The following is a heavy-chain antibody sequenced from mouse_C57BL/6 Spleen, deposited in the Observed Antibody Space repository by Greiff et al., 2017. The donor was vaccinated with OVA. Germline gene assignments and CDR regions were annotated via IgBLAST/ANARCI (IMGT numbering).Heavy chain of an antibody. CDR1: GYTFTRYW. Sequence: QVQLQQPGAELVKPGASVKLSCTASGYTFTRYWMHWVQQRPGRGLEWIGRLAPNSGGTKYNEKFKSKATLTVDKPSSTAYMQLSSLTSEDSAVYYCARSLDSSGYDYAMDYWGQGTSVTVSS. CDR3: ARSLDSSGYDYAMDY. D-gene: IGHD3-2*02. J-gene: IGHJ4*01. CDR2: LAPNSGGT. V-gene: IGHV1-72*01.